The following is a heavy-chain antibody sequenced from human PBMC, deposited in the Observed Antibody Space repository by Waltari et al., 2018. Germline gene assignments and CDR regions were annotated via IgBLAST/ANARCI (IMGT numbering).Heavy chain of an antibody. CDR2: IIPDRGGT. V-gene: IGHV1-2*02. J-gene: IGHJ4*02. D-gene: IGHD6-13*01. CDR3: VCRIAETYFDY. Sequence: QVQLVQSGAEVKKPGASVKVSCKASGYTFTDYYIQWVRQAPGHGLEWMGWIIPDRGGTNYAKKFQGRVTMTRDTSISTAYMELSRLRSDDTAVYYCVCRIAETYFDYWGQGTLVTVSS. CDR1: GYTFTDYY.